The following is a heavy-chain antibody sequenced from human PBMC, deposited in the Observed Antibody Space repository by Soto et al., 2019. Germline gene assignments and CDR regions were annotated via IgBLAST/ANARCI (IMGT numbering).Heavy chain of an antibody. D-gene: IGHD2-2*02. V-gene: IGHV1-69*08. CDR3: ARDDCSSPCCYMGIDY. J-gene: IGHJ4*02. CDR2: IIPILGIA. CDR1: GGTFSSYT. Sequence: QVQLVQSGAEVKKPGSSVKVSCKASGGTFSSYTISWVRQAPGQGLEWMGRIIPILGIANYAQKFQGRVTITXXNXPXXAYIELSSLRSEDTAVYYCARDDCSSPCCYMGIDYWGQGTLVTVSS.